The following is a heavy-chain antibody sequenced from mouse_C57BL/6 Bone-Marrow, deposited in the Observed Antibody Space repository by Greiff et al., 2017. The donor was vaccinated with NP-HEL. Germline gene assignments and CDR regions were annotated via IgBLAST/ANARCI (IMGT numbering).Heavy chain of an antibody. V-gene: IGHV5-17*03. Sequence: EVKLVESGGGLVQPGGSLKLSCAASGFTFSDYGMHWVRQAPEKGLEWVAYISSGSSTIYYADTVKGRFTISRDNAKNNLYLQMSHLKSEDTAMYYCARLGQWYFDVWGTGTTVTVSS. CDR1: GFTFSDYG. D-gene: IGHD3-3*01. CDR3: ARLGQWYFDV. J-gene: IGHJ1*03. CDR2: ISSGSSTI.